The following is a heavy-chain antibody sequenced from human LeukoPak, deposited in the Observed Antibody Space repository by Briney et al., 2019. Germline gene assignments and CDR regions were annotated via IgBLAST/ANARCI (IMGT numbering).Heavy chain of an antibody. J-gene: IGHJ4*02. CDR1: GGSFSGYY. CDR3: ARGRPYGSGSYDY. D-gene: IGHD3-10*01. V-gene: IGHV4-34*01. Sequence: KPSETLSLTCAVYGGSFSGYYWSWIRQPPGKGLEWIGEINHSGSTNYNPSLKSRVTISVDTSKNQFSLKLSSVTAADTAVYYCARGRPYGSGSYDYWGQGTLVTVSS. CDR2: INHSGST.